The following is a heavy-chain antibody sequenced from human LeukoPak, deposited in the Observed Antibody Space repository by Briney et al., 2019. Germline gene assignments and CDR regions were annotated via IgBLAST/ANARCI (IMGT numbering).Heavy chain of an antibody. CDR1: GYTFTGYY. J-gene: IGHJ3*02. D-gene: IGHD1-1*01. CDR3: ARIQGWNPLHGAFDM. Sequence: ASVKVSCKASGYTFTGYYMHWVRQAPGQGLEWMGWINPNSGGTNYAQKFQGRVTMTRDTSISTAYMELSRLRSDDTAVYYCARIQGWNPLHGAFDMWGQGTMVTVSS. CDR2: INPNSGGT. V-gene: IGHV1-2*02.